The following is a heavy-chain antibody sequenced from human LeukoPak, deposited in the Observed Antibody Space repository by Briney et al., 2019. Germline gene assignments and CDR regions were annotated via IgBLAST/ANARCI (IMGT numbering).Heavy chain of an antibody. V-gene: IGHV4-38-2*02. CDR3: ARGERQTMVRGINYYYYMDV. D-gene: IGHD3-10*01. CDR1: GYSISSGYY. J-gene: IGHJ6*03. CDR2: INHSGST. Sequence: SETLSLTCTVSGYSISSGYYWGWIRQPPGKGLEWIGEINHSGSTNYNPSLKSRVTISVDTSKNQFSLKLSSVTAADTAVYYCARGERQTMVRGINYYYYMDVWGKGTTVTVSS.